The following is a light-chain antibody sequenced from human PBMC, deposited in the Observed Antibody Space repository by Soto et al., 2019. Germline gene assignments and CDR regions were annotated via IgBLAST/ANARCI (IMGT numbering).Light chain of an antibody. CDR2: GAS. V-gene: IGKV3-20*01. CDR1: QSVSSNY. J-gene: IGKJ1*01. CDR3: QQYGSSPRT. Sequence: EIVLTQSPGTLSLSPGERATLSCRASQSVSSNYLAWYQQKPGQAPRLLIYGASSRATGISDRFSGSVSGTDFTLTISRLEPEDFAVYYCQQYGSSPRTFGQGTKVEIK.